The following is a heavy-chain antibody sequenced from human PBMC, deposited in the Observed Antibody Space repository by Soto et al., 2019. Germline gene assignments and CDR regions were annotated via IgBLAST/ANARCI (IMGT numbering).Heavy chain of an antibody. CDR3: ASYSYGRGPFDY. J-gene: IGHJ4*02. D-gene: IGHD5-18*01. V-gene: IGHV3-33*01. CDR1: GFTFSSYG. CDR2: IWYDGSNK. Sequence: QVQLVESGGGVVQPGRSLRLSCAASGFTFSSYGMHWVRQAPGKGLEWVAIIWYDGSNKYYADSVKGRFTISRDNSKNSLYLQMNSLRVEDTAVYYCASYSYGRGPFDYWGQGTLVTVSS.